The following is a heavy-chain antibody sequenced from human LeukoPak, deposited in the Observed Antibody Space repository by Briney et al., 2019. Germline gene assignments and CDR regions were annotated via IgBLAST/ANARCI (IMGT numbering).Heavy chain of an antibody. V-gene: IGHV4-39*01. D-gene: IGHD2/OR15-2a*01. Sequence: SETLSLTCSLSGVSITTSSYYWGWIRPPPGKGLEWIGNIFYSGSTYYNPSLKGRVTISVDTSKNQLSLKRRSVTAADTAVYYCARAFRARYFVLWGRGTLVTVSS. J-gene: IGHJ2*01. CDR3: ARAFRARYFVL. CDR1: GVSITTSSYY. CDR2: IFYSGST.